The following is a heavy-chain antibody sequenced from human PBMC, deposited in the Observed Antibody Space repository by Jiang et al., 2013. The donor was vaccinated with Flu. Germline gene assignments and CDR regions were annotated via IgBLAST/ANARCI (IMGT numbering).Heavy chain of an antibody. D-gene: IGHD4-17*01. CDR3: ARGEGDYSFDY. Sequence: SGAEVKKPGASVKVSCKASGYTFTGHFMHWVRQAPGQGLEWMGWINPNSGDTNYSPKFQGRVTMTRDTSITIAYMELSRLRSSDTAVYYCARGEGDYSFDYWGQGTLVTVSS. J-gene: IGHJ4*02. CDR1: GYTFTGHF. CDR2: INPNSGDT. V-gene: IGHV1-2*02.